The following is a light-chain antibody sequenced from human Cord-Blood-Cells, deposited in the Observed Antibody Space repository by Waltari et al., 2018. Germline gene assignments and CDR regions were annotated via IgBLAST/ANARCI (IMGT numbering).Light chain of an antibody. CDR3: QVWDSSSDHP. Sequence: SYVLTQPPSVSVAPGKTARITCGGNNIGSKSVHWYQQKPGQAPVLVIYYDSDRPSGIPERCSGSNSVNTATLTISRVEAGDEADYYCQVWDSSSDHPFGGGTKLTVL. CDR1: NIGSKS. V-gene: IGLV3-21*04. J-gene: IGLJ3*02. CDR2: YDS.